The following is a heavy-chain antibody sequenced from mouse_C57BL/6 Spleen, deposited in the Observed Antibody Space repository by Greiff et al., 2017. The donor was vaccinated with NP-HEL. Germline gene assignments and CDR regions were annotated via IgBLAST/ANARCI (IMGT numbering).Heavy chain of an antibody. D-gene: IGHD2-4*01. CDR2: INPNNGGT. Sequence: VQLQQSGPELVKPGASVKISCKASGYTFTDYYMNWVKQSHGKSLERIGDINPNNGGTSYNQKFKGKATLTVDKSSSTAYMELRSLTSEDSAVYYCAREGVYDYDGAYWGQGTLVTVSA. J-gene: IGHJ3*01. CDR3: AREGVYDYDGAY. CDR1: GYTFTDYY. V-gene: IGHV1-26*01.